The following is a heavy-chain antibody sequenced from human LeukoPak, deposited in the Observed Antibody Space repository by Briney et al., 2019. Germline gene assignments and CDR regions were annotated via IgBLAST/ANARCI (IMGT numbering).Heavy chain of an antibody. CDR2: IGTAGDT. D-gene: IGHD3-22*01. Sequence: GGSLRLSCAASGFTFSSYDMHWVRQATGKGLEWVSAIGTAGDTYYPGSVKGRFTISRENAKNSLYLQMNSLRAGDTAAYYCARGRMVLPRDSSGGFDYWGQGTLVTVSS. CDR3: ARGRMVLPRDSSGGFDY. J-gene: IGHJ4*02. V-gene: IGHV3-13*01. CDR1: GFTFSSYD.